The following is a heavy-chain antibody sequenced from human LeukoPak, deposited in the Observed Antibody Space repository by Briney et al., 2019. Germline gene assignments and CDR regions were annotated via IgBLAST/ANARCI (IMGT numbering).Heavy chain of an antibody. V-gene: IGHV5-51*01. CDR3: ARQDSSSWYNAY. Sequence: GESLKISCKGSGYSFISYWIAWVRQTPGKGLEWMGIIYPGDSDTRYSPSFQGQVTISADKSISTAYLQWSTLKASDTAIYYCARQDSSSWYNAYWGQGTLVTVSS. CDR2: IYPGDSDT. CDR1: GYSFISYW. D-gene: IGHD6-13*01. J-gene: IGHJ4*02.